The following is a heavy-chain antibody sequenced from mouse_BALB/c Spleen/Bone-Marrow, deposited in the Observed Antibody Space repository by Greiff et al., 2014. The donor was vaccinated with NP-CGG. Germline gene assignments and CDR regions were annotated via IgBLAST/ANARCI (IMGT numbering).Heavy chain of an antibody. CDR1: GFSLTSYG. Sequence: VKLMESGPGLVAPSQSLSITCTVSGFSLTSYGVSWVRQPPGKGLEWLGVIWGDGSTNYHSALISRLSISKDNSKSQVFLKLNSLQTDDTATYYCAKPAQTMITTIYYYAMDYWGQGTSVTVSS. CDR3: AKPAQTMITTIYYYAMDY. V-gene: IGHV2-3*01. CDR2: IWGDGST. J-gene: IGHJ4*01. D-gene: IGHD2-4*01.